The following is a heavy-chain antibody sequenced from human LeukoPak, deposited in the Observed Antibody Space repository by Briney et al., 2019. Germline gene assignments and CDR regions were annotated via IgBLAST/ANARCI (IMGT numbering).Heavy chain of an antibody. CDR1: GGSFSGYH. D-gene: IGHD1-26*01. Sequence: SETLSLTCAVYGGSFSGYHWSWIRRPPGKGPEWIGEINHSGSTNYNPSLKSRVTISVDTSKNQFSLKLSSVTAADTAVYYCARAPSTLSRYSGSYYRPWGQGTLVTVSS. J-gene: IGHJ5*02. CDR2: INHSGST. CDR3: ARAPSTLSRYSGSYYRP. V-gene: IGHV4-34*01.